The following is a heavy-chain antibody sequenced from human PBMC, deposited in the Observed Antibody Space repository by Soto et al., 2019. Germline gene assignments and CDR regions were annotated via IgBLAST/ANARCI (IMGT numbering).Heavy chain of an antibody. V-gene: IGHV1-18*01. Sequence: ASVKVSCKASGYTLTSYGISWVRQAPGQGLEWMGWISAYNGNTNYAQKLQGRVTMTTDTSTSTAYMELRSLRSDDTAVYYCARDDYDILTGYLGPNWFDPWGQGTQVTVSS. CDR1: GYTLTSYG. J-gene: IGHJ5*02. D-gene: IGHD3-9*01. CDR2: ISAYNGNT. CDR3: ARDDYDILTGYLGPNWFDP.